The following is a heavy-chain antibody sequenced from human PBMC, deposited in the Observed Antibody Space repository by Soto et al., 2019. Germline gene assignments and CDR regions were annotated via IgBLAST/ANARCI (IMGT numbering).Heavy chain of an antibody. CDR1: GGSMTSYY. J-gene: IGHJ5*02. Sequence: PSETLSLTCTVSGGSMTSYYWTWIRQPAGKGLEWIGRVYSSGGTHYNPSLKSRVTISLDTSKNQFSLRLLSVTDADTAVYFCERDQRFSEWFDPWGQRTLVTVSS. D-gene: IGHD3-3*01. V-gene: IGHV4-4*07. CDR2: VYSSGGT. CDR3: ERDQRFSEWFDP.